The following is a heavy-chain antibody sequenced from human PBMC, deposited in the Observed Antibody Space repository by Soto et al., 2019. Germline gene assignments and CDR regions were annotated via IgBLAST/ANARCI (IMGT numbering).Heavy chain of an antibody. V-gene: IGHV3-30*18. CDR1: GFTFNSYA. D-gene: IGHD3-10*01. CDR3: AKVVKGYYYGSGSFDYYAMDV. Sequence: GGSLRLSCAASGFTFNSYAMHWVRQAPGKGLEWVALISYDGSNKYYADSVKGRFAISRDNSKNTLYLQMNSLRAEDTALYYCAKVVKGYYYGSGSFDYYAMDVWGQGTTVTVSS. CDR2: ISYDGSNK. J-gene: IGHJ6*02.